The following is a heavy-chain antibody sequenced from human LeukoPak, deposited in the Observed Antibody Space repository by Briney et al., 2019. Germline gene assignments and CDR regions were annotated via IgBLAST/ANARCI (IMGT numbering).Heavy chain of an antibody. CDR1: GGSISNTLYY. D-gene: IGHD3-22*01. V-gene: IGHV4-39*07. J-gene: IGHJ4*02. CDR2: IYYSRST. CDR3: ARDAYDSSGYSFDY. Sequence: SETLSLTCTVSGGSISNTLYYWAWIRQPPGKGLESIGSIYYSRSTYYSPSLKSRVTISVDTSKNQFSLKLSSVTAADTAVYYCARDAYDSSGYSFDYWGQGTLVTVSS.